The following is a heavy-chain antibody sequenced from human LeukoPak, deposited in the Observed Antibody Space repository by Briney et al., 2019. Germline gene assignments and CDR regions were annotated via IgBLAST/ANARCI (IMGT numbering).Heavy chain of an antibody. CDR1: GFTVSSNY. Sequence: PGGSLRLSCAASGFTVSSNYMSLVRQAPGKGLEWVSVIYSGGSTYYADSVKGRFTISRDNSKNTLYLQMNSLRAEDTAVYYCARGPTYYYDSSGRPYAFDIWGQGTMVTVSS. D-gene: IGHD3-22*01. V-gene: IGHV3-53*01. CDR3: ARGPTYYYDSSGRPYAFDI. CDR2: IYSGGST. J-gene: IGHJ3*02.